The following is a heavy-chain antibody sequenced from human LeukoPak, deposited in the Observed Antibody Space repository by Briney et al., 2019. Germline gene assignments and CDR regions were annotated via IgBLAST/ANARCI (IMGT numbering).Heavy chain of an antibody. V-gene: IGHV3-30*02. J-gene: IGHJ4*02. D-gene: IGHD5-18*01. CDR2: IRQEGRDT. CDR1: GFPFSSHG. Sequence: QTGGSLRLSCEASGFPFSSHGMHWVRQAPGKGLEWVAYIRQEGRDTYYADSVKGRFSISRDDFKNTVDLEMNSLIPEDTAVYYCARQYISGQWYFDYWGQGTLVTVSS. CDR3: ARQYISGQWYFDY.